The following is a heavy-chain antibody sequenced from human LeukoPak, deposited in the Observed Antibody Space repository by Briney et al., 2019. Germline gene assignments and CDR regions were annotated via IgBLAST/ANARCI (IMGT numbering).Heavy chain of an antibody. CDR3: AGEDYFDSSGYASWRFDI. D-gene: IGHD3-22*01. CDR2: TYYKSKWFN. CDR1: GDSVSSNSAA. V-gene: IGHV6-1*01. Sequence: SQTLSLTCAISGDSVSSNSAAWNWIRQSPSRGLEWLGRTYYKSKWFNDYAVSVKSRITINPDTSENQFSLQLNSVTPEDTAVYYCAGEDYFDSSGYASWRFDIWGQGTMVTVSS. J-gene: IGHJ3*02.